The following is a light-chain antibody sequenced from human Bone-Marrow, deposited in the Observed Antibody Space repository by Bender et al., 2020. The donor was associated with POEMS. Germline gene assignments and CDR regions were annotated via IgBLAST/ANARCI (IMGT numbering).Light chain of an antibody. CDR2: EVN. J-gene: IGLJ2*01. V-gene: IGLV2-14*02. CDR1: SSDIGGYIL. Sequence: QSALTQPASVSGSPGQSITISCTGTSSDIGGYILVSWFQQHPGTAPKLMIYEVNKRPSGVSNRFSGSKSGYTASLSISGLQAEDEADYYCSSYASSNTVLFGGGTKLTVL. CDR3: SSYASSNTVL.